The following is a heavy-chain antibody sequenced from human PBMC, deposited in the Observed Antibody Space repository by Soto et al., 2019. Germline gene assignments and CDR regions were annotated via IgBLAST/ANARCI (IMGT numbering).Heavy chain of an antibody. CDR3: AKGYCGGGRCYDLDNWFDS. CDR1: GFTFSTYA. CDR2: IGDSEGETT. D-gene: IGHD2-15*01. V-gene: IGHV3-23*01. J-gene: IGHJ5*01. Sequence: EVQLLESGGGLVQPGGSLRLSCAASGFTFSTYAMTWVRQAPGKGPEWVSRIGDSEGETTQYADSVKGRFTISRDNAKNTLYLQMNSLRVEDTAIYSCAKGYCGGGRCYDLDNWFDSWGQGTRVTVSS.